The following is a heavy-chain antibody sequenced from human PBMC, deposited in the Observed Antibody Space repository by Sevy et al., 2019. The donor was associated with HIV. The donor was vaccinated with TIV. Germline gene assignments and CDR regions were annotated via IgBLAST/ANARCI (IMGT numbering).Heavy chain of an antibody. CDR1: GFTFRDYG. CDR3: AKESGVGYNRKRYFYYYHMAV. Sequence: GGSLRLSCVASGFTFRDYGMYWVRQAPGKGLEWVASIYYDGSNKNYGDSVKGRFTVSRDNPGNTLYLQMNSLRVGDSGVYYCAKESGVGYNRKRYFYYYHMAVWGKGTTVTVSS. V-gene: IGHV3-33*03. J-gene: IGHJ6*03. CDR2: IYYDGSNK. D-gene: IGHD3-3*01.